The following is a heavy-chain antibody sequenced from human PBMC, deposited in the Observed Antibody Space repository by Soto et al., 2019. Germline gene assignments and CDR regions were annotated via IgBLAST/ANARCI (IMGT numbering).Heavy chain of an antibody. CDR3: ARGDYYDSSGYPSDAFDI. J-gene: IGHJ3*02. Sequence: SVKVSCKASGGTFSSYAISWVRQAPGQGLEWMGGIIPIFGTANYAQKFQGRVTITADESTTTAYMELSSLRSEDTAVYYRARGDYYDSSGYPSDAFDIWGQGTMVTVSS. CDR2: IIPIFGTA. D-gene: IGHD3-22*01. CDR1: GGTFSSYA. V-gene: IGHV1-69*13.